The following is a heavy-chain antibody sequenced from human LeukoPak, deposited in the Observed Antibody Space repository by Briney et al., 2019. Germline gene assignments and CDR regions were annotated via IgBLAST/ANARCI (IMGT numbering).Heavy chain of an antibody. CDR2: ISSSSSTK. J-gene: IGHJ3*02. CDR3: ARDIIAAAGLRQDAFDI. V-gene: IGHV3-48*04. D-gene: IGHD6-13*01. CDR1: GFNFSSYS. Sequence: PGGSLRLSCAASGFNFSSYSMNWVRQAPGKGLEWVSYISSSSSTKYYADSVKGRFTISRDNAKNSLYLQMDSLRAEDTAVYYCARDIIAAAGLRQDAFDIWGQGTMVTVSS.